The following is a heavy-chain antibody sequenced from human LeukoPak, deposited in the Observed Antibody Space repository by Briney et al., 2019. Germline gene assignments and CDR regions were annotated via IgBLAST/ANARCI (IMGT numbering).Heavy chain of an antibody. CDR1: GASISSYY. CDR2: IYYSGRT. Sequence: SETLSLTGTVSGASISSYYWSWIRQPPGKGREWGGYIYYSGRTNYKPSLKSGVTISVDTSKNQFSLKLSSVTAADTAVYYCARARRSSFPVNCFDPWGQGTLVTVSS. V-gene: IGHV4-59*01. CDR3: ARARRSSFPVNCFDP. J-gene: IGHJ5*02. D-gene: IGHD6-6*01.